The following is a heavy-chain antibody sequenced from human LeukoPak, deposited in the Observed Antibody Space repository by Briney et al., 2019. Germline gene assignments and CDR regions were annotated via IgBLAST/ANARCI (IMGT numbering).Heavy chain of an antibody. Sequence: GGSLRLSCTGSGLTFSSYAMGWVRQAPGKGLEWVSTISGSGGDTYYADSVKGRFTISRDNSKNSIFLQMNSLRAEDTAVYYCAKTWCVLWDGDNWFDPWGQGTLVTVSS. CDR3: AKTWCVLWDGDNWFDP. D-gene: IGHD1-26*01. J-gene: IGHJ5*02. V-gene: IGHV3-23*01. CDR2: ISGSGGDT. CDR1: GLTFSSYA.